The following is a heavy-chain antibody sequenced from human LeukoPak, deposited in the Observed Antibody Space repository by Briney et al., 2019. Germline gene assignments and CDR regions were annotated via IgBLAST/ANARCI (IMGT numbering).Heavy chain of an antibody. J-gene: IGHJ3*02. Sequence: SETLSLTCAVSGGSISSGGYSWSWIRQPPGKGLEWIGYIYRSGSTYYNPSLKSRVTISVDRSKNQFSLKLSSVTAADTAVYYCARASVWFGELPDAFDIRGQGTMVTVSS. CDR2: IYRSGST. CDR1: GGSISSGGYS. D-gene: IGHD3-10*01. V-gene: IGHV4-30-2*01. CDR3: ARASVWFGELPDAFDI.